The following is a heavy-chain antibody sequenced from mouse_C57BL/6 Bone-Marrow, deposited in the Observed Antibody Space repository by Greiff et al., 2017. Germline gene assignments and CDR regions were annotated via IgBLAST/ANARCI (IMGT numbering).Heavy chain of an antibody. Sequence: VQLQQSGAELVRPGASVKLSCKASGYTFTDYYINWVKQRPGQGLEWIARIYPGSGNTDYNEKFKGKATLTAAKSSSTAYMQLSSRTSEDSAVDFWASVVWLLPCCFGYWDQGTTLTVSS. J-gene: IGHJ2*01. V-gene: IGHV1-76*01. CDR1: GYTFTDYY. D-gene: IGHD2-3*01. CDR2: IYPGSGNT. CDR3: ASVVWLLPCCFGY.